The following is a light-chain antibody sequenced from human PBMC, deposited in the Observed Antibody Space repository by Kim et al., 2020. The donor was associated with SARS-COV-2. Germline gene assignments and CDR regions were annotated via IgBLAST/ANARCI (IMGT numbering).Light chain of an antibody. CDR2: AAS. V-gene: IGKV1-NL1*01. CDR3: QQYYRTPWT. Sequence: GDRVTITCRASQGIYNSFAWYQQKPGKAPKLLLYAASRLESGVPSRFSGSGSGTDYTLTISSLQPEDFATYYCQQYYRTPWTFGQGTKV. CDR1: QGIYNS. J-gene: IGKJ1*01.